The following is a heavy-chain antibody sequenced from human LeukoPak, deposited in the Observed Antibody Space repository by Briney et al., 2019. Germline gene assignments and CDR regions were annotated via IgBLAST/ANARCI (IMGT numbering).Heavy chain of an antibody. CDR2: ISGSGGST. J-gene: IGHJ4*02. V-gene: IGHV3-23*01. CDR1: GFTFYDYT. Sequence: PARSLRLSCAASGFTFYDYTMQWVRPAPGKGLEWVSAISGSGGSTYYADSVKGRFTISRDNSKNTLYLQMNTLRAEDTAVYYCAKDYPLDYWGQGALVTVAS. CDR3: AKDYPLDY.